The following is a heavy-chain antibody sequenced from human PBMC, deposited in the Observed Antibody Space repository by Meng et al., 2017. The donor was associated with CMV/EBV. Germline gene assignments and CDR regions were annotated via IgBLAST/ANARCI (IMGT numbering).Heavy chain of an antibody. CDR1: GFSLSTGGMC. V-gene: IGHV2-70*20. D-gene: IGHD4-11*01. J-gene: IGHJ6*02. Sequence: SGPTLVKPTQTLTLTCTFSGFSLSTGGMCVSWVRQPPGKALEWLALIDWDDDKYYSTSLKTRLTISKDTSKNQVVLTMTNMDPVDTATYYCARIHSNYGPYGMDVWGQGTTVTVSS. CDR3: ARIHSNYGPYGMDV. CDR2: IDWDDDK.